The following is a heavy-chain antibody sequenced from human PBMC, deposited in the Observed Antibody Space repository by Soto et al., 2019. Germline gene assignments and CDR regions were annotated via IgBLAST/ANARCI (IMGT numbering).Heavy chain of an antibody. CDR2: IKQDGSEK. J-gene: IGHJ5*02. V-gene: IGHV3-7*03. D-gene: IGHD6-19*01. CDR3: ARDILGEAVAGS. CDR1: GFTFSSYW. Sequence: GESLKISCAASGFTFSSYWMSWVRQAPGKGLEWVANIKQDGSEKYYVDSVKGRFTISRDNAKNSLYLQMNSLRAEDTAVYYCARDILGEAVAGSWGQGTLVTVSS.